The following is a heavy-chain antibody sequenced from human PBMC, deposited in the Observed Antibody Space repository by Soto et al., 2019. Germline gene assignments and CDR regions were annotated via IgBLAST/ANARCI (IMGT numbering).Heavy chain of an antibody. CDR1: GFTFSSYS. Sequence: PGGSLRLSCVASGFTFSSYSMNWVRQAPGKGLEWVSSISTISNYIYYADSVKGRFTISRDNAKNSLYLQMNSLRAEDTAVYYCARAPYSSGWYYFDYWGQGTLVTVSS. J-gene: IGHJ4*02. CDR3: ARAPYSSGWYYFDY. D-gene: IGHD6-19*01. CDR2: ISTISNYI. V-gene: IGHV3-21*01.